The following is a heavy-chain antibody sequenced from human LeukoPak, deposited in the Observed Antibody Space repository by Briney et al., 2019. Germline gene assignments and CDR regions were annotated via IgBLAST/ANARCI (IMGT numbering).Heavy chain of an antibody. V-gene: IGHV1-2*02. CDR2: INPNSGGT. J-gene: IGHJ4*02. CDR3: ARVRVDTARPFDY. D-gene: IGHD5-18*01. CDR1: GYTFTSYG. Sequence: ASVKVSCKASGYTFTSYGISWVRQAPGQGLEWMGWINPNSGGTNYAQKFQGRVTMTRDTSISTAYMELSRLRSDDTAVYYCARVRVDTARPFDYWGQGTLVTVSS.